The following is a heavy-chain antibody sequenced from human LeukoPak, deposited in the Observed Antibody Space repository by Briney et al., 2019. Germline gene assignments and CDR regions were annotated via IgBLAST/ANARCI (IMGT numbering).Heavy chain of an antibody. V-gene: IGHV3-30*03. D-gene: IGHD3-22*01. CDR2: ISYDGSNK. CDR1: GFTFSSYG. Sequence: PGGSLRLSCAASGFTFSSYGMHWVRQAPGKGLEWVAVISYDGSNKYYADSVKGRFTISRDNSKNTLYLQMNSLRAEDTAVYYCVSRYYDSSGYFQFKFWRNLNFDYWGQETLVTVSS. CDR3: VSRYYDSSGYFQFKFWRNLNFDY. J-gene: IGHJ4*02.